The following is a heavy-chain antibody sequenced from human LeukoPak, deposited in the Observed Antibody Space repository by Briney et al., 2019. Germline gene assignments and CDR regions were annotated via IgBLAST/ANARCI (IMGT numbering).Heavy chain of an antibody. CDR2: ISGSGGST. J-gene: IGHJ4*02. D-gene: IGHD3-22*01. CDR3: AKDKFRAYYYDSSGYPFDY. CDR1: GFTFSSYA. Sequence: GGSLRLSCAASGFTFSSYAMSWVRQAPGEGLEWVSAISGSGGSTYYADSVKGRFTISRDNSKNTLYLQMNSLRAEDTAVYYCAKDKFRAYYYDSSGYPFDYWGQGTLVTVSS. V-gene: IGHV3-23*01.